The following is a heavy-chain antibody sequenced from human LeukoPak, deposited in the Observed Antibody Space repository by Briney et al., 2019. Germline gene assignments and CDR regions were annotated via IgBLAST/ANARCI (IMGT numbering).Heavy chain of an antibody. D-gene: IGHD3-22*01. CDR1: GGSISSGGYY. J-gene: IGHJ4*02. CDR2: IYYSGST. CDR3: ASDYDSSGYDY. Sequence: SETLSLTCTVSGGSISSGGYYWSWIRQHPGKGLEWIGYIYYSGSTYYNPPLKSRVTISVDTSKNQFSLKLSSVTAADTAVYYCASDYDSSGYDYWGQGTLVTVSS. V-gene: IGHV4-31*03.